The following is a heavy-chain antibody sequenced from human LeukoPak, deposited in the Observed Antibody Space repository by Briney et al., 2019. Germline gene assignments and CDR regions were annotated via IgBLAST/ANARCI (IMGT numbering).Heavy chain of an antibody. CDR3: ARYYYGSGSYDY. CDR1: GYTFTSYY. D-gene: IGHD3-10*01. J-gene: IGHJ4*02. Sequence: GASVKVSCKASGYTFTSYYMHWVRQAPGQGLEWMGWINPNSGGTNYAQKFQGRVTITRDTSASTAYMELSSLGSEDMAVYYCARYYYGSGSYDYWGQGTLVTVSS. CDR2: INPNSGGT. V-gene: IGHV1-2*02.